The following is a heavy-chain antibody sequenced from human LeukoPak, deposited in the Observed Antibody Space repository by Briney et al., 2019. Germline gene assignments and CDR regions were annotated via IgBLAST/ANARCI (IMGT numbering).Heavy chain of an antibody. V-gene: IGHV3-30*18. J-gene: IGHJ4*02. CDR2: ISYDGSNK. D-gene: IGHD5-18*01. CDR3: AKQRGYSYGFDY. CDR1: GFTFSSYG. Sequence: PGRSLRLSCAASGFTFSSYGMHWVRQAPGKGLEWVAVISYDGSNKYYADSVKGRFTISGDNSKNTLYLQMNSLRAEDTAVYYCAKQRGYSYGFDYWGQGTLVTVSS.